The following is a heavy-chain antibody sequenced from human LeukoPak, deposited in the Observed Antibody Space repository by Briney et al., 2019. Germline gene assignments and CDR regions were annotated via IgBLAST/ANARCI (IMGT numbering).Heavy chain of an antibody. CDR2: IYYSGST. D-gene: IGHD4-17*01. J-gene: IGHJ2*01. CDR3: ARERGDRAGYFDL. Sequence: PSETLSLTCTVSGGSISSYYWSWIRQPPGKGLEWIGYIYYSGSTNYNPSLKSRVTISVDTPKNQFSLKLSSVTAADTAVYYCARERGDRAGYFDLWGRGTLVTVSS. CDR1: GGSISSYY. V-gene: IGHV4-59*01.